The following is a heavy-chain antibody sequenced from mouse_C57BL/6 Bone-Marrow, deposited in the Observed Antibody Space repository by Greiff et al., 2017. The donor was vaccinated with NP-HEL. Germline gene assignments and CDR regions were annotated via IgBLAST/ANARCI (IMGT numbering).Heavy chain of an antibody. CDR1: GYLITSGYY. D-gene: IGHD2-10*02. CDR2: ISYDGSN. J-gene: IGHJ2*01. V-gene: IGHV3-6*01. Sequence: ESGPGLVKPSQSLSLTCSVTGYLITSGYYWNWIRRCTGKKREWVGSISYDGSNNYSPSLKNRISITRDTSKNQFFLKLNSVTAEDTATYYCARAYGNYLDYWGQGTTLTVSS. CDR3: ARAYGNYLDY.